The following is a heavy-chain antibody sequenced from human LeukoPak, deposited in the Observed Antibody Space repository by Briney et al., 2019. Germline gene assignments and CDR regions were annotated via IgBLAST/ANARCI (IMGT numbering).Heavy chain of an antibody. D-gene: IGHD6-6*01. J-gene: IGHJ5*02. Sequence: PSETLSLTCTVSGXSISSYYGSWIRQPPGKGLEWIGYIYYSGSTNYNPSLKSRVTISVDTSKNQFSLKLSSVTAADTAVYYCARLDYSSSYDNWFDPWGQGTLVTVSS. CDR1: GXSISSYY. V-gene: IGHV4-59*01. CDR3: ARLDYSSSYDNWFDP. CDR2: IYYSGST.